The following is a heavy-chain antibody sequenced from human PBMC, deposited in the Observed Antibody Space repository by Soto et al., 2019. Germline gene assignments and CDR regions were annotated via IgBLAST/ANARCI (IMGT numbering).Heavy chain of an antibody. Sequence: EVQLVESGGGLVQPGGSLRLSCAASGFTFSSYWMHWVRQAPGKGLVWVSRINSDGSSTSYADSVKGRFTISRDNAKNTLYLQMNSLRAEDTAVYYCARGPPYYDILTGYYPHYGMDVWGQGTTVTVSS. D-gene: IGHD3-9*01. J-gene: IGHJ6*02. CDR2: INSDGSST. V-gene: IGHV3-74*01. CDR3: ARGPPYYDILTGYYPHYGMDV. CDR1: GFTFSSYW.